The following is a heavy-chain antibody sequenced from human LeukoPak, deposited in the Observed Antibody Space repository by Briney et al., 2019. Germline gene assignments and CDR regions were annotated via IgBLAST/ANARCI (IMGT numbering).Heavy chain of an antibody. J-gene: IGHJ4*02. CDR2: IYYSGST. CDR1: GGSISSYY. V-gene: IGHV4-59*01. Sequence: SETLSLTCTVSGGSISSYYWSWIRQPPGKGLEWIRYIYYSGSTNYNPSLKSRVTISVDTSKNQFSLKLSSVTAADTAVYYCARGSVLVKYFDYWGQGTLVTVSS. CDR3: ARGSVLVKYFDY. D-gene: IGHD4-23*01.